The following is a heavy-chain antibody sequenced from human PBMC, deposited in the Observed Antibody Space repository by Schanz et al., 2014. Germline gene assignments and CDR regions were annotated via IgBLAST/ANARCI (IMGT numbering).Heavy chain of an antibody. Sequence: QVQLVQSGAEVKKPRSPVKVSCKSSGGTFSSYAISWVRQAPGQGLEWMGRIIPILGIATYAQKFQGRLTITADKSTSTAYMELSSLRSEDTAMYYCARDYYDSSGYYYCDYWGQGTLVTVSS. CDR1: GGTFSSYA. CDR3: ARDYYDSSGYYYCDY. D-gene: IGHD3-22*01. J-gene: IGHJ4*02. CDR2: IIPILGIA. V-gene: IGHV1-69*04.